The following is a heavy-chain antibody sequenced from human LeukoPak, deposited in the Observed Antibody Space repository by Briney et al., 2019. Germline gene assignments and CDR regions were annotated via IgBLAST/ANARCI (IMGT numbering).Heavy chain of an antibody. V-gene: IGHV4-39*07. CDR1: GGSISSSSYY. Sequence: SETLSLTCTVSGGSISSSSYYWGWIRQPPGKGLEWIGSIYYSGSTYYNPSLKSRVTISVDTSKNQFSLKLSSVTAADTAVYYCARAAWDYYYYYYMDVWGKGTTVTVSS. CDR2: IYYSGST. CDR3: ARAAWDYYYYYYMDV. D-gene: IGHD1-26*01. J-gene: IGHJ6*03.